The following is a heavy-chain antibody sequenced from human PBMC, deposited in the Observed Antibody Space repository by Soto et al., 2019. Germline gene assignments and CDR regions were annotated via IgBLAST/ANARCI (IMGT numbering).Heavy chain of an antibody. D-gene: IGHD3-22*01. V-gene: IGHV3-9*01. CDR2: ISWNSGRI. CDR1: GVTFEDFA. CDR3: AKASGRDGSGPFDY. Sequence: EVQLVESGGGLVQPGRSLRLSCVASGVTFEDFAVHWVRQAPGKGLEWVSGISWNSGRIGYADSVKGRFTISRDNAKNSLYLQMNSLRAEDTALYYCAKASGRDGSGPFDYWGQGTLVTVSS. J-gene: IGHJ4*02.